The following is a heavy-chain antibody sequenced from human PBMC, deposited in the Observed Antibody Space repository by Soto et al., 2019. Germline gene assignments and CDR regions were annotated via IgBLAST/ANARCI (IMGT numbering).Heavy chain of an antibody. D-gene: IGHD1-1*01. J-gene: IGHJ4*02. CDR3: AKGVWSNWTDVAVDY. Sequence: EVHLLESGGGLVQPGGSLRLSCAASGLTFINYAMNWVRQAPGKGLEWVSGISGSGGSAYYADSVKGRFSISRDNARITLYQQMNRLRGEDTAVYYGAKGVWSNWTDVAVDYWGQETLVTVSP. CDR1: GLTFINYA. CDR2: ISGSGGSA. V-gene: IGHV3-23*01.